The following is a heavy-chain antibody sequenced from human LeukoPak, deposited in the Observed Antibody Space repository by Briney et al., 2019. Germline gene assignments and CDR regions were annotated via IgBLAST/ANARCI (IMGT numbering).Heavy chain of an antibody. V-gene: IGHV4-59*01. CDR3: AVAVAGRNLNFDY. D-gene: IGHD6-19*01. CDR1: GGSISSYY. CDR2: IYYSGST. Sequence: SSETLSLTCTVSGGSISSYYWSWIRQPPGKGLEWIGYIYYSGSTNYNPSLKSRVTISVDTSKNQFSLKLSSVTAADTAVYYCAVAVAGRNLNFDYWGQGTLVTVSS. J-gene: IGHJ4*02.